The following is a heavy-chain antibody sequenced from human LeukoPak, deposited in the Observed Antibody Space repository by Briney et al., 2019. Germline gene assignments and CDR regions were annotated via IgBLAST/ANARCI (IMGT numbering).Heavy chain of an antibody. CDR3: ASQTTVKYYFDY. CDR1: GFTVSSNY. Sequence: GGSLRLSCAASGFTVSSNYMSWVRQAPGKGLEWVSVIYSGGSTYYADSVKGRFAISRDNSKNTLYLQMNSLRAEDTAVYYCASQTTVKYYFDYWGQGTLVTVSS. V-gene: IGHV3-53*01. CDR2: IYSGGST. J-gene: IGHJ4*02. D-gene: IGHD4-17*01.